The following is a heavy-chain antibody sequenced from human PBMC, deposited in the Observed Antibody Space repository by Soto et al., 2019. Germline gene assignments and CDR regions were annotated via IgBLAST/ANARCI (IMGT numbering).Heavy chain of an antibody. CDR1: GGSFSGYY. V-gene: IGHV4-34*01. D-gene: IGHD2-2*01. CDR2: IDHSRST. Sequence: PSETLSLTCAVFGGSFSGYYWSWIRQPPGKGLEWIGEIDHSRSTNYNPSLKSRVSISVDTSKNQFSLRLRSVTAADTAVYYCARVFGYCGTTSCYPDYWGQGTLVTVSS. J-gene: IGHJ4*02. CDR3: ARVFGYCGTTSCYPDY.